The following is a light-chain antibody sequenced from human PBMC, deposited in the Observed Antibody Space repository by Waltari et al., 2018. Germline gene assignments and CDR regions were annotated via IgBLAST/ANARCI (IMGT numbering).Light chain of an antibody. CDR2: RAS. J-gene: IGKJ1*01. Sequence: EIVLTQSPGTASLSPGERVTLSCRARQSVGSSSLAWYQQKPGQAPRLVIYRASRRATVIPDRFSGSGSGTDFSLTISRLEPEDFAVYYCQQHGTLPATFGQGTKVESK. CDR3: QQHGTLPAT. CDR1: QSVGSSS. V-gene: IGKV3-20*01.